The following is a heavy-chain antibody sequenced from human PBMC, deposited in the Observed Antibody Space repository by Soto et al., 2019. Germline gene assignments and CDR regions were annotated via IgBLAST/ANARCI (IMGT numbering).Heavy chain of an antibody. D-gene: IGHD3-22*01. CDR3: ARPRYDGSGTPFDH. J-gene: IGHJ4*02. CDR1: GFTFSSYW. Sequence: GGSLRLSCAASGFTFSSYWMHWVRQAPGKGLVWVSGINGDGSTATYADSVKGRFIISRDNAKNMLYLQMNSLTAEDTAVYFCARPRYDGSGTPFDHWGQGTLVTVSS. CDR2: INGDGSTA. V-gene: IGHV3-74*01.